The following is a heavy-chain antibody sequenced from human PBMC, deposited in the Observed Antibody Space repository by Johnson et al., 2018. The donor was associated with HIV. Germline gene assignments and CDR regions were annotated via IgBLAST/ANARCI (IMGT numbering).Heavy chain of an antibody. D-gene: IGHD3-10*01. CDR1: GFNFSDYS. V-gene: IGHV3-30*14. J-gene: IGHJ3*02. CDR3: ATELLRTEHDVFDI. Sequence: QVQLVESGGGVVQPGRSLRLSCAVSGFNFSDYSMHWVRQAPGKGLEWVAVISYDETDKNYADSVKGPFIISRDNSKNTLYLQMNSLRAEDTAVYYCATELLRTEHDVFDIWGQGTMVTVSS. CDR2: ISYDETDK.